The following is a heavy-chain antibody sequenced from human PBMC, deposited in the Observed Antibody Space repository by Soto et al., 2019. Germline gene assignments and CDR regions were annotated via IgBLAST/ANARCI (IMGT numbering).Heavy chain of an antibody. V-gene: IGHV3-11*01. CDR2: ISSSSGSSI. D-gene: IGHD2-21*01. CDR1: GFTFSDYY. CDR3: ARGATSYFYHYYYGMDV. J-gene: IGHJ6*02. Sequence: QLVESGGGLVKPGGSLRLSCAASGFTFSDYYMNWIRQAPGKGLEWVSFISSSSGSSIYYADSVKGRFTISRDNAKNSLYVQMNSLRAEDTAVYYCARGATSYFYHYYYGMDVWGQGTTVTVSS.